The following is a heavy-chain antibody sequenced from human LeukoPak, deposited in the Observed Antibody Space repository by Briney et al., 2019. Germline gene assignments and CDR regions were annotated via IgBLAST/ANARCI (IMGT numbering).Heavy chain of an antibody. V-gene: IGHV4-34*01. J-gene: IGHJ6*04. CDR3: ARLNYGSGSPKYRYYYYGMDV. CDR2: INHSGST. Sequence: SETLSLTCAVYGGSFSGYYWSWIRQPPGKGLEWIGEINHSGSTNYNPSLKSRVTISVDTSKNQFSLKLSSVTAVDTAVYYCARLNYGSGSPKYRYYYYGMDVWGKGTTVTVSS. CDR1: GGSFSGYY. D-gene: IGHD3-10*01.